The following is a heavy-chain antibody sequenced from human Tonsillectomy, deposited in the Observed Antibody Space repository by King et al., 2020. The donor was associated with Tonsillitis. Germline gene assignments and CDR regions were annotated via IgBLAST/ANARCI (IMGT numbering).Heavy chain of an antibody. J-gene: IGHJ5*02. Sequence: QLVQSGAEVEKPGASVKVSCKASGYTFTDYYIHWVRQAPGQGLEWMGWINPNSGGTNFAQKFQGRVTMTRDTSISTAYMELSSLTSDDTAVYYCARGKGRTTSGWFDPWGQGTLVTVSS. V-gene: IGHV1-2*02. CDR3: ARGKGRTTSGWFDP. CDR2: INPNSGGT. D-gene: IGHD4-17*01. CDR1: GYTFTDYY.